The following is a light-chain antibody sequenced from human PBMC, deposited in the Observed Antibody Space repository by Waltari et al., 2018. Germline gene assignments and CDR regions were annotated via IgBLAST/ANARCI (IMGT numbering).Light chain of an antibody. V-gene: IGLV1-44*01. CDR2: SND. Sequence: QSLLTQPPSASGTPGQRVTISCSGGISNIGSNPINWYRQFPGTAPKVLIYSNDQRTSGVPERFSGSKSGTSASLAISGLQSEDEADYYCAAWDDSLGGPVFGGGTKLTVL. CDR1: ISNIGSNP. J-gene: IGLJ2*01. CDR3: AAWDDSLGGPV.